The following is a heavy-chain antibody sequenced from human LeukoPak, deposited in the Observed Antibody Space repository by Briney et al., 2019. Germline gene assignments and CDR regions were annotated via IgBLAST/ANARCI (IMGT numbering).Heavy chain of an antibody. J-gene: IGHJ3*02. CDR3: AIYSYTGGYYAFDI. D-gene: IGHD3-22*01. V-gene: IGHV5-51*07. CDR2: IYPGDSNT. Sequence: GESLKISCKGSGDSFTRYWIGWVHQMPGKGLEWMGIIYPGDSNTQYTPSFQDQVTISADKSITTAYLQWSRLKASDTAMYYCAIYSYTGGYYAFDIWGQGTMVTVSS. CDR1: GDSFTRYW.